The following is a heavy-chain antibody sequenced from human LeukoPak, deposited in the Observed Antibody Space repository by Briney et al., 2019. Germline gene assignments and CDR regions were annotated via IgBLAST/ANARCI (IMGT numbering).Heavy chain of an antibody. CDR1: GFTFSSYA. CDR2: ISYDGSNK. Sequence: GGSLRLSCAASGFTFSSYAMHWVRQAPGKGLEWVAVISYDGSNKYYADCVKGRFTISRDNSKNTLYLQMNSLRAEDTAVYYCARESGYSSGWYVRGTASYLDYWGQGTLVTVSS. CDR3: ARESGYSSGWYVRGTASYLDY. D-gene: IGHD6-19*01. V-gene: IGHV3-30-3*01. J-gene: IGHJ4*02.